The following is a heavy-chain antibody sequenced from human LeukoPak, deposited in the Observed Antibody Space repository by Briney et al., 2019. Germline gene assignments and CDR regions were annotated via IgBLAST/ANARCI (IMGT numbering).Heavy chain of an antibody. CDR2: INPNNGGS. J-gene: IGHJ4*02. V-gene: IGHV1-2*02. CDR3: ARDWGIGIDHRKYLDS. CDR1: GYSFITHY. Sequence: GASVKVSCKASGYSFITHYLHWVRQAPGQGLEWMGWINPNNGGSNYAQKFEGRVTMTSDTSFSTAYMQLSSLRSDDTAVYFCARDWGIGIDHRKYLDSWGQGTLVTVSS. D-gene: IGHD3-16*01.